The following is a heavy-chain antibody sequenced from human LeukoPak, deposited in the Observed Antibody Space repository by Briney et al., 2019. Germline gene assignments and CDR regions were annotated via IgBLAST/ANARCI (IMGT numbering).Heavy chain of an antibody. CDR2: INPNSGGT. V-gene: IGHV1-2*02. J-gene: IGHJ4*02. Sequence: ASVKVSCKASGYTFTGYYMHWVREAPGQGLEWMGWINPNSGGTNYAQKFQGRVTMTRDTSISTAYMELSRLRSDDTAVYYCARDPGSSGWSSYWGQGTLVTASS. CDR1: GYTFTGYY. D-gene: IGHD6-19*01. CDR3: ARDPGSSGWSSY.